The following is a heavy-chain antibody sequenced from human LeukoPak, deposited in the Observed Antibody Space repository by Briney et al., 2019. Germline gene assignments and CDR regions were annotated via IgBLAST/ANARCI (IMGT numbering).Heavy chain of an antibody. V-gene: IGHV4-39*07. J-gene: IGHJ4*02. D-gene: IGHD1-1*01. CDR3: ARDWPPGYAKDY. CDR1: GGSISSSSYY. Sequence: SETLSLTCTVSGGSISSSSYYWGWIRQPPGKGLEWIGSIYYSGSTYYNPSLKSRVTISVDTSKNQFSLKLSSVTAADTAVYYCARDWPPGYAKDYWGQGTLVTVSS. CDR2: IYYSGST.